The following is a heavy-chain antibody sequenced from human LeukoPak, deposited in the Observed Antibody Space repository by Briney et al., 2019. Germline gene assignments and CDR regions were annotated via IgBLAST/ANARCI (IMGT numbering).Heavy chain of an antibody. CDR2: INHSGST. D-gene: IGHD6-13*01. V-gene: IGHV4-34*01. CDR1: GFTFSSYW. J-gene: IGHJ6*02. CDR3: ARGPLYSSSYIYYYYGMDV. Sequence: GSLRLSCAASGFTFSSYWMSWIRQPPGKGLEWIGEINHSGSTNYNPSLKSRVTISVDTSKNQFSLKLSSVTAADTAVYYCARGPLYSSSYIYYYYGMDVWGQGTTVTVSS.